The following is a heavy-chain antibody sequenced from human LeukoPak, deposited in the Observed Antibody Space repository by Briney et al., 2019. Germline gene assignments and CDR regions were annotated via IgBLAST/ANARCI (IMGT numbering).Heavy chain of an antibody. J-gene: IGHJ4*02. CDR2: IISIFGTA. V-gene: IGHV1-69*05. CDR1: GGTFSSYA. Sequence: SVKVSCKATGGTFSSYAISWVGQARGQGREWMGGIISIFGTANYAQKLQRRVTITTDESTTTAYMEMSSLRSEDTAVYYCARDRRGLLWFGDYDVTYYFDYWGQGTLVTVSS. CDR3: ARDRRGLLWFGDYDVTYYFDY. D-gene: IGHD3-10*01.